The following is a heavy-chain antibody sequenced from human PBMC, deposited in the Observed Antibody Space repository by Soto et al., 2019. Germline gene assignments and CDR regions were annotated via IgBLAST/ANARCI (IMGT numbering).Heavy chain of an antibody. D-gene: IGHD2-15*01. Sequence: SETLSLTCAVYGGSFSGYYWSWIRQPPGKGLEWIGEINHSGSTNYNPSLKSRVTISVDTSMNQFSLKLCSVTAADTAVYYCAILPRSVVAATPVDYWGQGTLVTVSS. CDR2: INHSGST. CDR3: AILPRSVVAATPVDY. J-gene: IGHJ4*02. V-gene: IGHV4-34*01. CDR1: GGSFSGYY.